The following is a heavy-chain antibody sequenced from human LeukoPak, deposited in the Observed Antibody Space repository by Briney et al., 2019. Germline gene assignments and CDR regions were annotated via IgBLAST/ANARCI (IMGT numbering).Heavy chain of an antibody. J-gene: IGHJ4*02. D-gene: IGHD3-22*01. Sequence: PGGSLRLSCVASGXIFSNHYMYWVRQAPGKGLVWVSRISSDGSSTTYADSVEGRFTISRDNAKNTLYLQMNSLRAEDTAVYYCARHRSGYYADFWGQGTLVTVSS. V-gene: IGHV3-74*01. CDR2: ISSDGSST. CDR3: ARHRSGYYADF. CDR1: GXIFSNHY.